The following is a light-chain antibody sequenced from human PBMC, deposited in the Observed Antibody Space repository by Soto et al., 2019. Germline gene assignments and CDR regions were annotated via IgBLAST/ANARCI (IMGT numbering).Light chain of an antibody. J-gene: IGKJ5*01. CDR1: QSVSSY. CDR3: QQRSNWPIT. V-gene: IGKV3-11*01. Sequence: EIVLTRSPATLSLSPGERATLSCRASQSVSSYFAWYQQKPGQAPRLLIYDASNRATGIPARFSGSGSGTDFTLTISSLEPEDFAVYYCQQRSNWPITFGQGTRLEIK. CDR2: DAS.